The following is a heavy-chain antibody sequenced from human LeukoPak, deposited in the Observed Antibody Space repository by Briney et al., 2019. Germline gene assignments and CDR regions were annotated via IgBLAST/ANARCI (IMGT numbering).Heavy chain of an antibody. CDR2: IYYSGST. V-gene: IGHV4-39*07. CDR3: ARGELWFDY. CDR1: GGSISSSSYY. Sequence: SETLSLTCTVSGGSISSSSYYWGWIRQPPGKGLEWIGSIYYSGSTYYNPSLKSRVTISVDTSKNQFSLKLSSVTAADTAVYYCARGELWFDYWGQGTLVTASS. D-gene: IGHD3-16*01. J-gene: IGHJ4*02.